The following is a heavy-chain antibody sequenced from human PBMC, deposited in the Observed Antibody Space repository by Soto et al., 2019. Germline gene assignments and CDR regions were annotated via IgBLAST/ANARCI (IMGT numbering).Heavy chain of an antibody. D-gene: IGHD2-15*01. V-gene: IGHV3-30-3*01. CDR1: GFILSTYA. Sequence: QVQLVESGGGVVQPGRSLRLSCAASGFILSTYAMYWVRQAPGKGLEWVAVISYDGNNKYYADSVKGRFTISRDNSKNTLYLLMNSLRAEDTAVYYCARAGCDGGSCYTLVGLRYGMDVWGQGTTVTVSS. CDR3: ARAGCDGGSCYTLVGLRYGMDV. J-gene: IGHJ6*02. CDR2: ISYDGNNK.